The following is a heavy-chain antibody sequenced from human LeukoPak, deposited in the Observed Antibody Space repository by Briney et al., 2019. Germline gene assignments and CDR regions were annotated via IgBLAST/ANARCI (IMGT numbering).Heavy chain of an antibody. D-gene: IGHD4-11*01. J-gene: IGHJ3*02. V-gene: IGHV4-61*02. CDR2: IYTSGST. Sequence: PSQTLSLTCTVSGGSISSGSYYWSWIRQPAGKGLEWIGRIYTSGSTNHNPSLKSRVTISVDTSKNQFSLKLSSVTAADTAVYYCARDGVTTVTPGAFDIWGQGTMVTVSS. CDR1: GGSISSGSYY. CDR3: ARDGVTTVTPGAFDI.